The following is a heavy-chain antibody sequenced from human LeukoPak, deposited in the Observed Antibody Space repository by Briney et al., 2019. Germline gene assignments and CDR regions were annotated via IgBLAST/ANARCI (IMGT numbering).Heavy chain of an antibody. J-gene: IGHJ4*02. Sequence: SETLSLTCTVSGGSISSYYWSWIRQPPGKGLEWIGYIYYSGSTNYNPSLKSRVTISVDTSKNQFSLKLSSVTAADTAVYYCARASLYSSRTTYFDYWGQGTLVTVSS. V-gene: IGHV4-59*01. CDR1: GGSISSYY. D-gene: IGHD6-13*01. CDR2: IYYSGST. CDR3: ARASLYSSRTTYFDY.